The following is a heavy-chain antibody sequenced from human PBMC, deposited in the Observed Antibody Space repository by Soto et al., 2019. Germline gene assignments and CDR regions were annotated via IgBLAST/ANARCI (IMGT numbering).Heavy chain of an antibody. V-gene: IGHV3-33*08. CDR2: IWYDGSNK. CDR1: GFTFSSYG. Sequence: GGSLRLSCAASGFTFSSYGMHWVRQAPGKGLKWVAVIWYDGSNKYYADSVKGRFTISRDNSKNTLYLQMSSLRAEDTVFYYCAREVSEYSSPSWFDPWGQGTLVTVSS. CDR3: AREVSEYSSPSWFDP. D-gene: IGHD6-6*01. J-gene: IGHJ5*02.